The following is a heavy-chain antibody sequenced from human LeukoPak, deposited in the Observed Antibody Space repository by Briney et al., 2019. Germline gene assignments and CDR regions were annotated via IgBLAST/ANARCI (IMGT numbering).Heavy chain of an antibody. Sequence: SETLSLTCTVSGGSISSYYWSWIRQPPGKGLEWIGYIYYSGSTNYNPSLKSRVTISVDTSKNQFSLKLSSVTAADTAVYYCARLGYYGSGSLVDYFDYWGQGTLVTVSS. CDR3: ARLGYYGSGSLVDYFDY. D-gene: IGHD3-10*01. V-gene: IGHV4-59*08. CDR1: GGSISSYY. CDR2: IYYSGST. J-gene: IGHJ4*02.